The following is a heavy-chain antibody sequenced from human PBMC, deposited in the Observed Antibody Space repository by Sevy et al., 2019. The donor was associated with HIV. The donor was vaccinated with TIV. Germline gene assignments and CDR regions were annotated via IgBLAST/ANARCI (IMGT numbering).Heavy chain of an antibody. CDR1: GFTFSNAW. D-gene: IGHD2-2*01. J-gene: IGHJ4*02. V-gene: IGHV3-15*01. CDR3: TTDLIVVVPAAIHPFDY. CDR2: IKSKTDGGTT. Sequence: GGSLRLSCAASGFTFSNAWMSWVRQAPGKGLEWVGRIKSKTDGGTTDYAAPVNYRYTISRRDSKTTLYLQMNSLKNMDTPVYYCTTDLIVVVPAAIHPFDYWGQGTLVTVSS.